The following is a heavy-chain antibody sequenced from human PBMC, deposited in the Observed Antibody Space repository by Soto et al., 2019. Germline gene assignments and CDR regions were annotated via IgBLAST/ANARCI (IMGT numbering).Heavy chain of an antibody. J-gene: IGHJ4*02. Sequence: SETLSLTCAVSGDSVSNDNYYWSWIRQPPGKGLEWIGYIYYSGTTNYNSYLKSRLSLSVDMSKNQFSLKLASVTAADTAVYFCARSQRGRTAFTFDYWVQGALVTVS. CDR1: GDSVSNDNYY. D-gene: IGHD3-16*01. CDR3: ARSQRGRTAFTFDY. CDR2: IYYSGTT. V-gene: IGHV4-61*01.